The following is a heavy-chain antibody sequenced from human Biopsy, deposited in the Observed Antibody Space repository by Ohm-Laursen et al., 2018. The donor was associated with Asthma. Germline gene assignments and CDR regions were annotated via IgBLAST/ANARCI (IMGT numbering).Heavy chain of an antibody. V-gene: IGHV3-30*18. CDR1: GFMFRSFG. CDR3: AKRRGYSGHDNNY. J-gene: IGHJ4*02. Sequence: SLRLSCTAPGFMFRSFGMHWVRQAPGKGLEWVAVISYDGNHKFYEDSVRGRFTISRDNSKNTLYLQMNSLRTEDTAVYYCAKRRGYSGHDNNYWGQGTLVIVSS. D-gene: IGHD5-12*01. CDR2: ISYDGNHK.